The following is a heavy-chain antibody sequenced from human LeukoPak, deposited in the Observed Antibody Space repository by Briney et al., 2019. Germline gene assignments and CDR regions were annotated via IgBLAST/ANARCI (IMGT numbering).Heavy chain of an antibody. D-gene: IGHD5-18*01. V-gene: IGHV1-2*02. J-gene: IGHJ5*02. Sequence: GSVKVSCKASGYTFTGYYMHWVRQAPGQGLEWMGWINPNSGGTNYAQKFQGRVTMTRDTSISTAYMELSRLRSDDTAVYYCAREWADTAMVTTLNWFDPWGQGTLVTVSS. CDR3: AREWADTAMVTTLNWFDP. CDR1: GYTFTGYY. CDR2: INPNSGGT.